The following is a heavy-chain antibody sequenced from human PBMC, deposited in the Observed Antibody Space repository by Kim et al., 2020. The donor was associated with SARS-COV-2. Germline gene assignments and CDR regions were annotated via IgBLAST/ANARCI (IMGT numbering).Heavy chain of an antibody. CDR3: ARRFTIFGVVTLYYYAMDV. J-gene: IGHJ6*02. CDR2: INSDGIST. CDR1: GFTFSSYW. D-gene: IGHD3-3*01. V-gene: IGHV3-74*01. Sequence: GGSLRLSCAASGFTFSSYWMHWVRQAPGKGLVWVSRINSDGISTSYADSVKGRFTISRDNAKNTLYLQMNSLRAEDTAVYYCARRFTIFGVVTLYYYAMDVWGQGTTVTVSS.